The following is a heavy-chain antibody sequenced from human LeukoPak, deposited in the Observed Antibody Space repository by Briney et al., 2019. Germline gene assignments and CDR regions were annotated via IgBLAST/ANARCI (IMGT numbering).Heavy chain of an antibody. Sequence: SETLSLTCAVYGGSFSGYYWSWIRQPPGKGLEWIGEINHSGSTNYNPSLKSRVTISVDTSKNQFSLKLSSVTAADTAVYYCALYYYDSSGYQIDYWGQGTLVTVS. J-gene: IGHJ4*02. V-gene: IGHV4-34*01. CDR1: GGSFSGYY. D-gene: IGHD3-22*01. CDR3: ALYYYDSSGYQIDY. CDR2: INHSGST.